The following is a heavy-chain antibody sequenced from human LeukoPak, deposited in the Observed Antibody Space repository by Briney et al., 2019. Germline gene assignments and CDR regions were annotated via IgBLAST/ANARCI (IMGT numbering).Heavy chain of an antibody. D-gene: IGHD6-13*01. CDR3: ARGYSSSPTEDYFDY. Sequence: GGSLRLSCAASGFTFSDYYMSCPRQAPGKGLEWVSYISSSGSTIYYADSVKGRFTISRDNAENSLYLQMNSLRAEDTAVYYCARGYSSSPTEDYFDYWGQGTLVTVSS. V-gene: IGHV3-11*01. J-gene: IGHJ4*02. CDR1: GFTFSDYY. CDR2: ISSSGSTI.